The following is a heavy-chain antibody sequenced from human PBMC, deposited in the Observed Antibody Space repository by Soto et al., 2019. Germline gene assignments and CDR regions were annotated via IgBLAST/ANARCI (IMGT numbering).Heavy chain of an antibody. D-gene: IGHD3-10*01. CDR2: IYYSGST. V-gene: IGHV4-31*03. CDR3: ARVGDYYGYDYWYFDL. Sequence: QVQLQESGPGLVKPSQTLSLTCTVSGGSISSGGYYWSWIRQHPGKGLEWIGYIYYSGSTYYNPSLKSRVTISVDTSKNQFSLKLSSVTAADTAVYYCARVGDYYGYDYWYFDLWGRGTLVTVSS. J-gene: IGHJ2*01. CDR1: GGSISSGGYY.